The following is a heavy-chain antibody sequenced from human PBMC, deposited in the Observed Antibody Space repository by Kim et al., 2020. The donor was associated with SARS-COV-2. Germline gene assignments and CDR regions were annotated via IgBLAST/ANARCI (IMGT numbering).Heavy chain of an antibody. J-gene: IGHJ4*02. CDR1: GYMFTELY. D-gene: IGHD3-10*01. CDR2: FDPEDGEI. V-gene: IGHV1-24*01. CDR3: ATYASGSRYFDL. Sequence: ASVKVSCKVSGYMFTELYMHWVRQAPGKGLEWMGGFDPEDGEIIYAQELQDRLTMTEDTATDTGYMELRSLESEDTAVYYCATYASGSRYFDLWGQGTPV.